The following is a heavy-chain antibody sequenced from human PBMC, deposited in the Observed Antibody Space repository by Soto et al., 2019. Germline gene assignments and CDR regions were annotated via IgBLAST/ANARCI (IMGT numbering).Heavy chain of an antibody. V-gene: IGHV2-26*01. CDR1: GFSLSDADVG. CDR3: ARIRGYCSGGSCYFYYFAMDV. J-gene: IGHJ6*02. CDR2: ILSNDEE. D-gene: IGHD2-15*01. Sequence: SCPTLVNPTETLTLTCTVSGFSLSDADVGVAWIRQPPGKALEWLAHILSNDEEVFSSSLRTRLTISKDTSRSQVVLTMSNMEPVDTATYYCARIRGYCSGGSCYFYYFAMDVWGQGTTVTVYS.